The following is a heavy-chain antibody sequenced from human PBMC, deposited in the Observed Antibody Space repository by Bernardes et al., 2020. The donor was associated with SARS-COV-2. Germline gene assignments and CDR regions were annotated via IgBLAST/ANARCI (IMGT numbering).Heavy chain of an antibody. CDR1: GGSFSGY. CDR2: INHSGGT. J-gene: IGHJ4*02. D-gene: IGHD2-15*01. CDR3: TRHGGRHFDF. Sequence: SESLSLTCAVYGGSFSGYCSWIRPPPGKGLEWIGAINHSGGTKYNPSLKSRVSISVDTSKNQISLRLNSVTAADTTVYYCTRHGGRHFDFWDQGTLVTVSS. V-gene: IGHV4-34*01.